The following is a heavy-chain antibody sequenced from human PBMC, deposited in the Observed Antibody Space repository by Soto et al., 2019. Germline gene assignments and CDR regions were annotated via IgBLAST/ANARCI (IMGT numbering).Heavy chain of an antibody. Sequence: VGYLRLSCAASGLTFSSYAMSWVRKAPGKGLEWVSAISGSGGSTYYADSVKGRFTISRDNSKNTLYLQMNSLRAEDTAVYYCAKDRGYSNSRVSNYGMDIWGQGTTVTVSS. CDR1: GLTFSSYA. D-gene: IGHD4-4*01. CDR3: AKDRGYSNSRVSNYGMDI. CDR2: ISGSGGST. J-gene: IGHJ6*02. V-gene: IGHV3-23*01.